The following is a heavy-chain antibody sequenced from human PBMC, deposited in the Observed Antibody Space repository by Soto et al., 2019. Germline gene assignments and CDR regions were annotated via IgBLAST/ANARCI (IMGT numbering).Heavy chain of an antibody. D-gene: IGHD4-17*01. CDR1: GASLSGYY. CDR2: VYYSGTT. Sequence: SETLSLTCNVSGASLSGYYWSWIRQPPGKRLEWIGYVYYSGTTNYNPSLKSRVTISVDLSKNQFSLRLSSVTTADTALYYCARTTAVPNTLRSRYFFDYWGQGTLVTVSS. J-gene: IGHJ4*02. V-gene: IGHV4-59*01. CDR3: ARTTAVPNTLRSRYFFDY.